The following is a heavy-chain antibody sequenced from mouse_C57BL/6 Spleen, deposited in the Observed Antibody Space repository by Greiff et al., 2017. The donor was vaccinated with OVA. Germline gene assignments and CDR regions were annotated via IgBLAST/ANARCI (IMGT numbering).Heavy chain of an antibody. CDR3: ARTGVVATIDDYAMDY. CDR1: GYTFTSYW. Sequence: QVQLQQPGAELVKPGASVKLSCKASGYTFTSYWMQWVKQRPGQGLEWIGEIDPSDSYTNYNQKFKGKATLTVDTSSSTAYMQLSSLTSEDSAVYYCARTGVVATIDDYAMDYWGQGTSVTVSS. CDR2: IDPSDSYT. J-gene: IGHJ4*01. D-gene: IGHD1-1*01. V-gene: IGHV1-50*01.